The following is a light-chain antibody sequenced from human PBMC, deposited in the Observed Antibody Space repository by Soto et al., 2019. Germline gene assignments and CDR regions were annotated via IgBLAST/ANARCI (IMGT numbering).Light chain of an antibody. J-gene: IGKJ5*01. V-gene: IGKV3-11*01. Sequence: EIVLTQSPATLSLSPLEIATLSFMASQSVSSYLAWYQQKPGQAPRLLIYDASNRATGIPARFSGSGSGTDFTLTISSLEPEDFAVYYCQQRSSWPRITFGQGTRLEIK. CDR2: DAS. CDR1: QSVSSY. CDR3: QQRSSWPRIT.